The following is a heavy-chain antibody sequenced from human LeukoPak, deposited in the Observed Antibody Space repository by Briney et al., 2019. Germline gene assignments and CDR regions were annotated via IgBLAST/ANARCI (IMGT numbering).Heavy chain of an antibody. CDR2: IWCDGSNK. CDR1: GFAFSSYG. V-gene: IGHV3-33*01. Sequence: PGKSLRLSCAASGFAFSSYGMHWVRQAPGKGLEWVAPIWCDGSNKYYADSVKGRFTISRDSSKNTLYFEMSSLRAEDTAVYFCARERTLYVSGSGYGMDVWGQGTTVTVSS. J-gene: IGHJ6*02. CDR3: ARERTLYVSGSGYGMDV. D-gene: IGHD3-10*01.